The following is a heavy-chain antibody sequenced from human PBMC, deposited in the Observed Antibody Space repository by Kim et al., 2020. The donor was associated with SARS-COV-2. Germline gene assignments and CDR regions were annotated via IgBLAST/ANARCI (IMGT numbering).Heavy chain of an antibody. Sequence: GESLKISCKGSGYSFTSYWISWVRQMPGKGLEWMGRIDPSDSYTNYSPSFQGHVTISADKSISTAYLQWSSLKASDTAMYYCARQVQGYGSGVLLDYWGQGTLVTVSS. CDR1: GYSFTSYW. CDR3: ARQVQGYGSGVLLDY. V-gene: IGHV5-10-1*01. J-gene: IGHJ4*02. CDR2: IDPSDSYT. D-gene: IGHD3-10*01.